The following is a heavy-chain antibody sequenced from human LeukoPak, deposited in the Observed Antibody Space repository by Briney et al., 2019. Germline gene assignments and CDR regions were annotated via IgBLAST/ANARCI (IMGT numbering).Heavy chain of an antibody. V-gene: IGHV3-66*01. CDR2: IYSGGST. CDR3: ARAPTYDSSGYYLY. J-gene: IGHJ4*02. Sequence: GGSLRLSCAAPGFTVSSNYMSWVRQAPGKGLEWVSVIYSGGSTYYADSVKGRFTISRDNSKNTLYLQMNSLRAEDTAVYYCARAPTYDSSGYYLYWGQGTLVTVSS. D-gene: IGHD3-22*01. CDR1: GFTVSSNY.